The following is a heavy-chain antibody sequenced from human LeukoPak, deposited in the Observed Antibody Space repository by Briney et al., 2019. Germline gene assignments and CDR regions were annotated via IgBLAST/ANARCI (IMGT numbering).Heavy chain of an antibody. CDR1: GFTFSSYA. D-gene: IGHD3-3*01. J-gene: IGHJ4*02. CDR2: ISGSGGST. V-gene: IGHV3-23*01. Sequence: GRSLRLSCAASGFTFSSYAMNWVRQAPGKGLEWVSTISGSGGSTNYADSVKGRFTISRDNSKNTLYLQMDSLRAEDTAVYYCARDREGEGLRGFFYYWGQGTLVTVSS. CDR3: ARDREGEGLRGFFYY.